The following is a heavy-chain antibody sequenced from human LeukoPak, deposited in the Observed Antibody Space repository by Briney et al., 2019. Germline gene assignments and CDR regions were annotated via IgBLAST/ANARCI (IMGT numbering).Heavy chain of an antibody. Sequence: PGGSLRLSCAASGFTFSNYWMHWVRQAPGTGLVGVSLINSDGSSTIYADSVKGRFTISRDNAKNTLYLQMNSLRAEDTAVYYCARGLTIFGVVNDAFDFWGQGTMVTVSS. V-gene: IGHV3-74*01. J-gene: IGHJ3*01. CDR3: ARGLTIFGVVNDAFDF. CDR1: GFTFSNYW. CDR2: INSDGSST. D-gene: IGHD3-3*01.